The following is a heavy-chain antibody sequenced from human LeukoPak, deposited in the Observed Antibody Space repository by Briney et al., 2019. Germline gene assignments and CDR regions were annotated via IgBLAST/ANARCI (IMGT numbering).Heavy chain of an antibody. Sequence: SQTLSLTCTVSGGSISSGDYYWSWIRQPPGKGLEWIGYIYYSGSTNYNPPLKSRVTISVDTSKNQFSLKLSSVTAADTAVYYCARDSQTTVLTALSLWGQGTLVTVSS. CDR1: GGSISSGDYY. V-gene: IGHV4-30-4*01. D-gene: IGHD4-23*01. CDR2: IYYSGST. CDR3: ARDSQTTVLTALSL. J-gene: IGHJ4*02.